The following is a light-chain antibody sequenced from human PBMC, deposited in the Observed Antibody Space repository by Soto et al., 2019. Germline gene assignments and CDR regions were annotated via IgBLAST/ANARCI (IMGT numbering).Light chain of an antibody. J-gene: IGKJ2*01. CDR1: QRINSY. Sequence: DIQMTQSPSSLSASVGDRVTITCRASQRINSYLNWYQQKPGKAPKVLIYAAFTLQSGVPSRFSVSGSGSDFTLTISSLQPEDFAMYYCQQTYSTPYTFGLGTKLESK. CDR3: QQTYSTPYT. V-gene: IGKV1-39*01. CDR2: AAF.